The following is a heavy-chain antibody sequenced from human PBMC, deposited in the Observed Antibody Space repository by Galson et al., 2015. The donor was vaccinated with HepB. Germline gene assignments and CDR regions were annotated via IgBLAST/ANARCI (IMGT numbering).Heavy chain of an antibody. Sequence: SLRLSCAASGFIFNDYGMTWVRQAPGKGLQWVSGIFCNGGGTHYVDSVKGRFTISRDNAKKSLYLQMNNLRVDDTALYFCARKNYGDSYDMWGQGTMVTVS. V-gene: IGHV3-20*04. CDR2: IFCNGGGT. J-gene: IGHJ3*02. CDR1: GFIFNDYG. CDR3: ARKNYGDSYDM. D-gene: IGHD3-16*01.